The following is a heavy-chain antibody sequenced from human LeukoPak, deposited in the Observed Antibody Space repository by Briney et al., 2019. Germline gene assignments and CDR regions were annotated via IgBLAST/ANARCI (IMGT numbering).Heavy chain of an antibody. J-gene: IGHJ6*03. V-gene: IGHV1-18*01. CDR1: GYTFTSYG. CDR2: ISAYNGNT. D-gene: IGHD1-14*01. CDR3: ARGRTAPRTPYYYYMDV. Sequence: ASVKVSCKASGYTFTSYGISWVRQAPGQGLEWMGWISAYNGNTNYAQKLQGRVTMTTDTSTSTAYMELRSLRSDDTAVYYCARGRTAPRTPYYYYMDVWGKGTTVTVSS.